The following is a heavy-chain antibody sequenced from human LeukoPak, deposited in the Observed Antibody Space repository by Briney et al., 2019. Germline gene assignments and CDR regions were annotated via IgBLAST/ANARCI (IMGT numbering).Heavy chain of an antibody. Sequence: SETLSLTCTVSGGSISSVSHYWSWIRQPAGKGLEWIGRIHKSGSTNYNPSLKSRVTISVDTSKNQFSLRLSSVTAADTAAYYCARDYGDYGVDYWGQGTLVTASS. CDR1: GGSISSVSHY. CDR3: ARDYGDYGVDY. J-gene: IGHJ4*02. V-gene: IGHV4-61*02. D-gene: IGHD4-17*01. CDR2: IHKSGST.